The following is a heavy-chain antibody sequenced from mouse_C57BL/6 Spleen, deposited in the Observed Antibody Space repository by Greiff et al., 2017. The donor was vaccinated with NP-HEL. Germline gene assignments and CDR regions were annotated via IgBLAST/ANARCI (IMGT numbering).Heavy chain of an antibody. Sequence: EVKLVESGGGLVKPGGSLKLSCAASGFTFSSYAMSWVRQTPEKRLEWVATISDGGSYTYYPDNVKGRFTISRDNAKNNLYLQMSHLKSEDTAMYYCARKLVYFDYWGQGTTLTVSS. CDR2: ISDGGSYT. CDR3: ARKLVYFDY. J-gene: IGHJ2*01. V-gene: IGHV5-4*03. D-gene: IGHD4-1*01. CDR1: GFTFSSYA.